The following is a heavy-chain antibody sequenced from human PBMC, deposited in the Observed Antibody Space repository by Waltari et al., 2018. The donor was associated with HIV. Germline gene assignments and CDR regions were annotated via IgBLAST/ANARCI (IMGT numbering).Heavy chain of an antibody. CDR3: TNTMTYDSSGYYWAY. CDR2: IIPSVGTV. D-gene: IGHD3-22*01. V-gene: IGHV1-69*12. CDR1: GGSFSNYA. Sequence: QVQLVQSGAEVKKPGSSVKVSCKASGGSFSNYAISWVRQAPGEGLEWMGGIIPSVGTVNDAHKLQGRVTITADESTSTAYMELSGLRSEDTAVYYCTNTMTYDSSGYYWAYWGQGTLVAVSS. J-gene: IGHJ4*02.